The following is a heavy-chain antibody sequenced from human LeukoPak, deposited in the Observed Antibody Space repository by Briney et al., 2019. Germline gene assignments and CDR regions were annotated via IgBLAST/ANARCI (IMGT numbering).Heavy chain of an antibody. D-gene: IGHD2-2*01. J-gene: IGHJ1*01. CDR2: ISSSSSYI. Sequence: GGSLRLSCAASGFTFSSYSMNWVRQAPGKGLEWVSSISSSSSYIYYADSVKARFTFSRDNAKNSLYLQMNSLRVEDTAVYYCARVDIVVVPAARPEDRGKVILVSVSS. V-gene: IGHV3-21*01. CDR3: ARVDIVVVPAARPED. CDR1: GFTFSSYS.